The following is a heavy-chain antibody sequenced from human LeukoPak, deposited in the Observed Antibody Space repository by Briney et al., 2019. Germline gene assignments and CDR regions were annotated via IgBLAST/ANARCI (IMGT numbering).Heavy chain of an antibody. V-gene: IGHV3-23*01. D-gene: IGHD3-3*01. J-gene: IGHJ6*03. CDR1: GFTFSSYA. Sequence: GGSLRLSCAASGFTFSSYAMSWVRQAPGKGLEWVSAISGSGGSTYYADSVKGRFTISRDNSKNTLYLQMNSLRAEDTAVYYCAKDKARITIFGVVTGKAQAYYYMDVWAKGPRSPSP. CDR2: ISGSGGST. CDR3: AKDKARITIFGVVTGKAQAYYYMDV.